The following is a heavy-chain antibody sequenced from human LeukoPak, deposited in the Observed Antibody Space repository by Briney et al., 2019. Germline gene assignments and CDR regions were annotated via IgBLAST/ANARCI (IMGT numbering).Heavy chain of an antibody. CDR1: GFTFNTHA. V-gene: IGHV3-23*01. Sequence: GGSLRLSCAASGFTFNTHAMSLVRQAPGKGLEWVSAIGGNGLNTYSADSLKGRFTISRDNSKNTVFLQMTSLRAEDTAVYYCAGAGYGSVVWGQGTLVTVSS. J-gene: IGHJ4*02. CDR3: AGAGYGSVV. D-gene: IGHD2-15*01. CDR2: IGGNGLNT.